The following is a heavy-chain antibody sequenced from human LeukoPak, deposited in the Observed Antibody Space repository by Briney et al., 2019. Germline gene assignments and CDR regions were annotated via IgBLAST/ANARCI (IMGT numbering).Heavy chain of an antibody. CDR1: GGSINSFY. CDR2: IYYSGST. Sequence: SETLSLTCTVSGGSINSFYWSWIRQPPGGGLEWSGYIYYSGSTNYNPSLTSRVTMSVDASKNQFSLWLSSVTAADTAVYYCARLARLTLIRGVTGYHSLDVWGRGTKVTVSS. D-gene: IGHD3-10*01. CDR3: ARLARLTLIRGVTGYHSLDV. J-gene: IGHJ6*04. V-gene: IGHV4-59*01.